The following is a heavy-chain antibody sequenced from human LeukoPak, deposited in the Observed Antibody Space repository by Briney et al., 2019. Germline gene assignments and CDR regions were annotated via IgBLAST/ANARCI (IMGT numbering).Heavy chain of an antibody. V-gene: IGHV1-2*02. CDR1: GYTFTGYY. J-gene: IGHJ4*02. D-gene: IGHD1-26*01. Sequence: ASVKVSCKASGYTFTGYYMHWVRQAPGQGLEWMGWINPNSGGTNYAQKFQGRVTMTRDTSISTAYMELSRLRSDDTAVYYCARDRGGSYGFDYWGQGTLVTVSS. CDR2: INPNSGGT. CDR3: ARDRGGSYGFDY.